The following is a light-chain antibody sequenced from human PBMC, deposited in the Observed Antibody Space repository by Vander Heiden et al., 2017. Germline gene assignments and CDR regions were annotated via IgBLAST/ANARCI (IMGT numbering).Light chain of an antibody. V-gene: IGKV3-20*01. CDR3: QQYASAPLT. Sequence: IVLTQSPGTLSLSPGERATLSCRASQSVSRSYLAWYQQKPGQAPRLLIYDASNRATGMPDRCSGSGSGTDFTLTISRLEPEDFAVYYCQQYASAPLTFGGGTKVEIK. CDR1: QSVSRSY. J-gene: IGKJ4*01. CDR2: DAS.